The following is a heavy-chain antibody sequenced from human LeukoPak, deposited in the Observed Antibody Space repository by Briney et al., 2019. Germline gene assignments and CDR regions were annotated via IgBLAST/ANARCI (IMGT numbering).Heavy chain of an antibody. J-gene: IGHJ5*02. Sequence: ASVKVSCKVSGYTLTELSMHWVRQAPGKGLEWMGGFDREDGETIYAQKFQGRVTMTEDTSTDTAYMELSSLRSEDTAVYYCATLGTNYYGSGSYYWFDPWGQGTLVTVSS. V-gene: IGHV1-24*01. CDR3: ATLGTNYYGSGSYYWFDP. CDR1: GYTLTELS. CDR2: FDREDGET. D-gene: IGHD3-10*01.